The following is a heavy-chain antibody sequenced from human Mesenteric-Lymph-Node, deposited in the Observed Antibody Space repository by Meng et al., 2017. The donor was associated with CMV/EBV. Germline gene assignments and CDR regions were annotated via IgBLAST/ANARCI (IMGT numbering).Heavy chain of an antibody. CDR1: GVSVTSGAYH. CDR2: IYGTGIT. V-gene: IGHV4-61*08. Sequence: QVRRQESGPGLVKPSEPLSLTCIVSGVSVTSGAYHWSWIRQSPGKGLEWIGYIYGTGITIYNPSLKSRVTILLETSKNQFSLKLNSVTTADTAVYYCAKSRSSTPGIVDDWGQGTLVTVSS. D-gene: IGHD2/OR15-2a*01. CDR3: AKSRSSTPGIVDD. J-gene: IGHJ4*02.